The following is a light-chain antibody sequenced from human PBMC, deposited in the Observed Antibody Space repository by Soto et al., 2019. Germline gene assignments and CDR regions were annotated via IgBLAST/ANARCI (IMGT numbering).Light chain of an antibody. CDR2: DTS. CDR3: QPYNNWPLT. CDR1: HSVGST. V-gene: IGKV3-15*01. Sequence: ETVMTQSPATLSVSPGESATLSCRASHSVGSTLAWYQHKPGQTPRLLIYDTSTRATGVPTRFSGSRSGAEFTLTINSLQSEDFAVYYCQPYNNWPLTFGGGTKVDIK. J-gene: IGKJ4*01.